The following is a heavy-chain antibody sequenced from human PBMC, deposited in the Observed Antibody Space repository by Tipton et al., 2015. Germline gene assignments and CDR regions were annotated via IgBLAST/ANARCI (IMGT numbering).Heavy chain of an antibody. Sequence: QVQLVQSGAEVKKPGSSVKVSCKASGGTFSSYAISWVRQAPGQGLEWMGGIIPIFGTANYAQKFQGRVTITADESTSTAYMELSSLRSEDTAVYYCARGVSYYYGSGSYYKSVGSWFDPWGQGTLVTVSS. CDR1: GGTFSSYA. V-gene: IGHV1-69*01. J-gene: IGHJ5*02. D-gene: IGHD3-10*01. CDR3: ARGVSYYYGSGSYYKSVGSWFDP. CDR2: IIPIFGTA.